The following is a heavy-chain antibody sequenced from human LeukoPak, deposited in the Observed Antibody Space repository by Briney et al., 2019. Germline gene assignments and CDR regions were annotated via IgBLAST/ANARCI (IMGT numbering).Heavy chain of an antibody. CDR2: ISSNGGST. D-gene: IGHD5-24*01. CDR3: ARGIDGYNWYYFDY. J-gene: IGHJ4*02. Sequence: GGSLRLSCAASGFTFSSYAMHWVRQAPGKGLEYVSAISSNGGSTYYANSVKGRFTISRDNSKNTLYLQMGSLRAEDMAVYYCARGIDGYNWYYFDYWGQGTLVTVSS. CDR1: GFTFSSYA. V-gene: IGHV3-64*01.